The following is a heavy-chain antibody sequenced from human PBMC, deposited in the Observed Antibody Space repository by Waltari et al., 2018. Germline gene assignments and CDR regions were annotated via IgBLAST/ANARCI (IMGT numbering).Heavy chain of an antibody. CDR2: ISSSGSTI. CDR3: ARDHAFFVEQQLVPALYYYYGMDV. J-gene: IGHJ6*02. CDR1: GFHFSSYS. V-gene: IGHV3-48*01. D-gene: IGHD6-13*01. Sequence: EVQLVESGGGLVQPGGSLRLSCAASGFHFSSYSMNWVRQAPGTGLEWVSYISSSGSTIYYADSVKGRFTISRDNAKNSLYLQMNSLRAEDTAVYYCARDHAFFVEQQLVPALYYYYGMDVWGQGTTVTVSS.